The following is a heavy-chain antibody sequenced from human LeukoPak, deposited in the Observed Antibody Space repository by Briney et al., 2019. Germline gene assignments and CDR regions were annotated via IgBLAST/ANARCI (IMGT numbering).Heavy chain of an antibody. CDR2: IYSGGST. J-gene: IGHJ3*02. D-gene: IGHD3-22*01. Sequence: GGSLRLSCAASGFTASSNYMSWVRQAPGKGLEWVSVIYSGGSTYYADSVKGRFTISRDNSKNTLYLQMNSLRAEDTAVYYCARVISRLSYYDSSGNYAFDIWGQGTMVTVSS. CDR3: ARVISRLSYYDSSGNYAFDI. CDR1: GFTASSNY. V-gene: IGHV3-66*01.